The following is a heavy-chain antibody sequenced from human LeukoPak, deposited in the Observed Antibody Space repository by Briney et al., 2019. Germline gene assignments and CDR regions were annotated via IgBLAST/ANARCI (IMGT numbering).Heavy chain of an antibody. CDR1: GFTFSRYA. CDR3: ARRLVYGDYAQLDY. CDR2: IYGSGGEK. Sequence: PGGALRLSCVASGFTFSRYAMNWVRQALGQGREGVAAIYGSGGEKYYADSVKGRFIISRDNSKSTLFLQMKSLRVEDTAVYYCARRLVYGDYAQLDYWGQGTLVTVSS. V-gene: IGHV3-23*01. D-gene: IGHD4-17*01. J-gene: IGHJ4*02.